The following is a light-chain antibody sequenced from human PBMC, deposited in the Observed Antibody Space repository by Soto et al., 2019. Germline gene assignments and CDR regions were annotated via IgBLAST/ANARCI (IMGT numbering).Light chain of an antibody. CDR3: QQRSNWPRFT. J-gene: IGKJ2*01. Sequence: EIVLTQSPATLSLSPGERATLSCRASQSVSNYLAWYQQRPGQAPRLLIYDASSRATGIPARFSGSGSGTDFTLTISSLEPEDFAVYYCQQRSNWPRFTFGQVTKLYIK. CDR2: DAS. V-gene: IGKV3-11*01. CDR1: QSVSNY.